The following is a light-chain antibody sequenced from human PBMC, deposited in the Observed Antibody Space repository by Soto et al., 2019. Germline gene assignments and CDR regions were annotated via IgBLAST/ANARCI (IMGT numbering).Light chain of an antibody. J-gene: IGKJ1*01. CDR1: QTISSW. V-gene: IGKV1-5*03. CDR2: KAS. Sequence: DIQMTQSPSTLSASVGGTVTTTCRASQTISSWLAWYQQKPGKAPKLLIYKASTLKSGVPSRFSGSGSGTEFTLTISSLQPDDFATYYCQHYNSYSEAFGQGTKVDIK. CDR3: QHYNSYSEA.